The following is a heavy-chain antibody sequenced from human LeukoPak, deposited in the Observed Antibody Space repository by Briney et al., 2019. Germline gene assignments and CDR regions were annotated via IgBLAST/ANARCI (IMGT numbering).Heavy chain of an antibody. Sequence: GGSLRLSCAASGFTFSSYSMNWVRQAPGKGLEWVSSISSITSYIYYADSVKGRFTISRDNAKNSLYLQMNSLRAEDTAVYYCAREAPPYSGDSPKRLLSPSTTGLDVWGQGTTVTVSS. CDR3: AREAPPYSGDSPKRLLSPSTTGLDV. V-gene: IGHV3-21*01. D-gene: IGHD4-17*01. J-gene: IGHJ6*02. CDR1: GFTFSSYS. CDR2: ISSITSYI.